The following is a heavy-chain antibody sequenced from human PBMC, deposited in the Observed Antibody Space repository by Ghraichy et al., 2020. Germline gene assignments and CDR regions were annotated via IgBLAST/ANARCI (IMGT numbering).Heavy chain of an antibody. V-gene: IGHV3-23*01. J-gene: IGHJ4*02. CDR2: ISGSGGST. CDR3: NHLGYCSGGSCYEAY. CDR1: GFTFSSYA. D-gene: IGHD2-15*01. Sequence: GGSLRLSCAASGFTFSSYAMSWVRQAPGKGLEWVSAISGSGGSTYYADSVKGRFTISRDNSKNTLYLQMNSLRAEDTAVYYCNHLGYCSGGSCYEAYWGQGTLVTVSS.